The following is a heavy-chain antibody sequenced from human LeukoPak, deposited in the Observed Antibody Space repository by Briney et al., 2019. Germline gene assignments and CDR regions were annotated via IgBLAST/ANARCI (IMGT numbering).Heavy chain of an antibody. D-gene: IGHD6-19*01. J-gene: IGHJ3*02. CDR1: GGSFSGYY. CDR3: ARRIAVAGTWAFDI. V-gene: IGHV4-34*01. CDR2: INHSGST. Sequence: SETLSLTCAVYGGSFSGYYWSWIRQPPGKGLEWLGEINHSGSTNYNPSLKSRVTISVDTSKNQFSLKLSSVTAADTAVYYCARRIAVAGTWAFDIWGQGTMVTVSS.